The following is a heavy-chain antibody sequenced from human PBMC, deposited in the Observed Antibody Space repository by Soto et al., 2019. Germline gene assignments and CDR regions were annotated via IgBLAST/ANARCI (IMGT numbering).Heavy chain of an antibody. J-gene: IGHJ4*02. CDR3: ARDPMANNFASSFDY. Sequence: QVQLVQSGAEVKKPGSSVKVSCKASGGTFGSYAISWVRQAPGQGLEWMGGIIPIFGTANYAQKFQGRVTITADESTSTAYMELSSLRSEDTAVYYCARDPMANNFASSFDYWGQGTLVTVSS. CDR2: IIPIFGTA. CDR1: GGTFGSYA. D-gene: IGHD5-12*01. V-gene: IGHV1-69*01.